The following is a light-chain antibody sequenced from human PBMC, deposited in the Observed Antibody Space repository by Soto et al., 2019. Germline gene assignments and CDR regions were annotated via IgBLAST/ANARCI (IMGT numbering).Light chain of an antibody. CDR1: TGDVTSGHY. J-gene: IGLJ2*01. CDR2: DTS. V-gene: IGLV7-46*01. CDR3: LVSNTTAVI. Sequence: QAVVTQAPSLTVSPGGTVTLTCGSSTGDVTSGHYTNWFQQRPGQAPRTLIYDTSSMHSWTPARFSGSLLGGNAALTLSGAQPEDEYYYCCLVSNTTAVIFGGGTQVTVL.